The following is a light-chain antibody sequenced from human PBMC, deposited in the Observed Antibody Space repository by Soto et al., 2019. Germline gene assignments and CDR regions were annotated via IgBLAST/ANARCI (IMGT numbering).Light chain of an antibody. V-gene: IGLV2-14*03. CDR1: STDVDTYNY. CDR3: CSHTNGNTRYV. J-gene: IGLJ1*01. Sequence: QSVLTPPASVSGSPGQSITISCSGISTDVDTYNYVSWYQLHPGEAPKVLIYDVNSRPSGVSNRFSGSRSGNTASLTISGLQAEDEAHYYCCSHTNGNTRYVFGTGTKVTVL. CDR2: DVN.